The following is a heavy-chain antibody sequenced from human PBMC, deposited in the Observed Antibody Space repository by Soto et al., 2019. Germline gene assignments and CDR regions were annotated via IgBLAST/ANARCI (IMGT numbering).Heavy chain of an antibody. D-gene: IGHD2-21*02. J-gene: IGHJ5*02. V-gene: IGHV1-2*04. CDR2: INPNSGGT. CDR3: ARGPAVVTNWFDP. CDR1: GYTFTGYY. Sequence: QVQLVQSGAEVKKPGASVKVSCKASGYTFTGYYMHWVRQAPGQGLEWMGWINPNSGGTNYAQKFQGWANMTRDTSSRAAYMELSRLSSDDTAVYYCARGPAVVTNWFDPWGQGTLVTVSA.